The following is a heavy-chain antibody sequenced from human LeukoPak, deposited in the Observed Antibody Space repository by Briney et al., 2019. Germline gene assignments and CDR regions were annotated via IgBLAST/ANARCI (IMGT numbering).Heavy chain of an antibody. CDR2: ISGSGGST. J-gene: IGHJ4*02. CDR1: GFTFSSYG. D-gene: IGHD3-10*01. V-gene: IGHV3-23*01. Sequence: GGSLRLSCAASGFTFSSYGMSWVRQAPGKGLEWVSAISGSGGSTYYADSVKGRFTISRDNSKNTLYLQMNSLRAEDTAVYYCAKLPSGYYGSGSYYKAWIDYWGQGTLVTVSS. CDR3: AKLPSGYYGSGSYYKAWIDY.